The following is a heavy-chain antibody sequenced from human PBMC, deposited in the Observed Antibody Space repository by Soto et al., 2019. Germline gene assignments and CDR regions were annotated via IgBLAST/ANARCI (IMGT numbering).Heavy chain of an antibody. CDR1: GGSFGSHA. V-gene: IGHV1-69*01. CDR2: VIPIFGTT. J-gene: IGHJ6*02. CDR3: ATSPSYYDALDV. Sequence: QVQLVQSGAEVQKPGSSLTVSCKASGGSFGSHAISWVRQAPGQGLEWMGGVIPIFGTTNYAQIFQGRVTISADESTGAAHMELSSLTSGDTAVYFCATSPSYYDALDVWGQGTTVTVSS.